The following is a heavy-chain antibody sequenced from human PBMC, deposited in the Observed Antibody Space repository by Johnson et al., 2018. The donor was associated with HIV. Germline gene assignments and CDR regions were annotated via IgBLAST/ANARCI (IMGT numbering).Heavy chain of an antibody. V-gene: IGHV3-30*02. CDR2: IRYDGSNK. D-gene: IGHD5-18*01. Sequence: QVQLVESGGGVVQPGGSLRLSCAASGFTFSSYGMHWVRQAPGKGLEWVAFIRYDGSNKYYADSVKGRFTISRDNFKNTLYLQMNNLRAEDTAVYYCARDFPLGYRWGNGFDIWGQGTMVTVSS. CDR1: GFTFSSYG. CDR3: ARDFPLGYRWGNGFDI. J-gene: IGHJ3*02.